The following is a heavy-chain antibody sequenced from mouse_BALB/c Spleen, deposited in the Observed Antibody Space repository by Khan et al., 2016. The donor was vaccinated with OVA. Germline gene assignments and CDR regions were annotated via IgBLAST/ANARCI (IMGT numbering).Heavy chain of an antibody. CDR2: INTYTGEP. D-gene: IGHD1-1*01. V-gene: IGHV9-3-1*01. CDR3: ARVACDYGRGENAWFAY. Sequence: QIQLVQSGPELKKPGETVKISCKASGYIFTNYGMNWVKQAPGQGLKWMGWINTYTGEPTYADDLRGRFAFSLETSASTSYLQINNLKTEDTTTYFCARVACDYGRGENAWFAYWGQGTLVTVSA. CDR1: GYIFTNYG. J-gene: IGHJ3*01.